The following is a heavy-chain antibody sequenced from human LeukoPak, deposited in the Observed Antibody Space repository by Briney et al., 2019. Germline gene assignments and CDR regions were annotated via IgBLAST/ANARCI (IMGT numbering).Heavy chain of an antibody. D-gene: IGHD2-2*01. CDR1: GYTFTSYY. CDR2: INPSGVST. CDR3: ARARGYCSSTSCYLYYYMDV. V-gene: IGHV1-46*01. Sequence: ASVKVSCKASGYTFTSYYLHWVRQAPGQGLEGRGIINPSGVSTSYAQKFQGRVTMTRDTSTSTVYMELSSLRSEDTAVYYCARARGYCSSTSCYLYYYMDVWGKGTTVTVSS. J-gene: IGHJ6*03.